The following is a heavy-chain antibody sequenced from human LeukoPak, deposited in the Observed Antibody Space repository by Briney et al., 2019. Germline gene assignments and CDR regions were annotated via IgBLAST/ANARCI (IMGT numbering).Heavy chain of an antibody. J-gene: IGHJ3*02. CDR1: GFTFSSYS. Sequence: GGSLRLSCAASGFTFSSYSMSWVRQAPGKGLEWVSSISSSSSYIYYADSVKGRFTISRDNAKNSLYLQMNSLRAEDTAVYYCARRPGHYYGSGSYYMVGAFAIWGQGTMVTVSS. D-gene: IGHD3-10*01. CDR3: ARRPGHYYGSGSYYMVGAFAI. V-gene: IGHV3-21*01. CDR2: ISSSSSYI.